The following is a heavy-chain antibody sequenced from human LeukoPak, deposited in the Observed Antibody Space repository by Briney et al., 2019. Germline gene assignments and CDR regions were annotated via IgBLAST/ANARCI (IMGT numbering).Heavy chain of an antibody. CDR3: ARGDYDILTGYYRDRSTGPTNY. Sequence: KTSETLSLTCAVYGGSFSGYYWSWNRQPPGKGLEWIGEINHSGSTNYNPSLKSRVTISVDTSKNQFSLKLSSVTAADTAVYYCARGDYDILTGYYRDRSTGPTNYWGQGTLVTVSS. CDR2: INHSGST. CDR1: GGSFSGYY. J-gene: IGHJ4*02. D-gene: IGHD3-9*01. V-gene: IGHV4-34*01.